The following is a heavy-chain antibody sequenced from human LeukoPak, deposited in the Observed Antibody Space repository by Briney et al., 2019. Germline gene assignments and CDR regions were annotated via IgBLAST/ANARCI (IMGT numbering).Heavy chain of an antibody. J-gene: IGHJ3*02. V-gene: IGHV4-39*01. Sequence: SETLSLTCTVSGDSFSRNTYSWGWTRQPPGKGLEWIGSIYYTGRTFSNPYLKSRVTISVDTSKNQFSLKLSSVTAADTAVYYCARRGSMGGSFVGAFDIWGQGTMVTVSS. CDR1: GDSFSRNTYS. CDR3: ARRGSMGGSFVGAFDI. CDR2: IYYTGRT. D-gene: IGHD1-26*01.